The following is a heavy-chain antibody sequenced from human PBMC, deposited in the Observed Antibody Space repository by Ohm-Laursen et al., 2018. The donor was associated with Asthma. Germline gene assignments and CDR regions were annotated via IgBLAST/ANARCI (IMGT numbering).Heavy chain of an antibody. D-gene: IGHD1-7*01. CDR2: ISNDGRDQ. CDR1: GFTFRSYA. V-gene: IGHV3-30*04. Sequence: SLRLSCTASGFTFRSYAMHWVRQAPGKGLQWVALISNDGRDQYYADSVKDRFTISRDNSKNTLYLQMNSLRAEDTAVYYCAKDHRTTSARYYYYGMDVWGQGTTVTVSS. CDR3: AKDHRTTSARYYYYGMDV. J-gene: IGHJ6*02.